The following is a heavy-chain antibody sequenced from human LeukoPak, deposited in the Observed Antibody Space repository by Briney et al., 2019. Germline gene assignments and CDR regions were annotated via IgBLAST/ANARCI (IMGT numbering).Heavy chain of an antibody. CDR1: GFTFDDYG. V-gene: IGHV3-7*01. Sequence: GGSLRLSCAASGFTFDDYGMSWVRQAPGKGLEWVANIKQDGSEKYYVDSVKGRFTISRDNAKNSLYLQMNSLRAEDTAVYYCARDPLSSVVGATLWGQGTLVTVSS. CDR2: IKQDGSEK. CDR3: ARDPLSSVVGATL. J-gene: IGHJ4*02. D-gene: IGHD1-26*01.